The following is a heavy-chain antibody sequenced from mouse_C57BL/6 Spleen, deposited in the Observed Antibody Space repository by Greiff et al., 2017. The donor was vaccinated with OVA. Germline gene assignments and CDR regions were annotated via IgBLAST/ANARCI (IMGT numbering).Heavy chain of an antibody. CDR1: GFNIKDDY. J-gene: IGHJ3*01. V-gene: IGHV14-4*01. Sequence: EVQLQQSGAELVRPGASVKLSCTASGFNIKDDYMHWVKQRPEQGLEWIGWIDPENGDTEYASQFQGKATITADTSSNTAYLQLRSLTSEDTAVYYCTLYYSNPLGFAYWGQGTLVTVSA. D-gene: IGHD2-5*01. CDR2: IDPENGDT. CDR3: TLYYSNPLGFAY.